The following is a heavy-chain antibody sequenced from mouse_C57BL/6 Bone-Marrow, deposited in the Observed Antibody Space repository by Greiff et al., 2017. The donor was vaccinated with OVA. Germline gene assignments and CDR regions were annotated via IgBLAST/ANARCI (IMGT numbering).Heavy chain of an antibody. CDR2: ISSGGSYT. J-gene: IGHJ3*01. CDR3: ARRDYGSPAWFAY. D-gene: IGHD1-1*01. Sequence: DVMLVESGGDLVKPGGSLKLSCAASGFTFSSYGMSWVRQTPDKRLEWVATISSGGSYTYYPDSVKGRFTISRDNAKNTLYLQMSSLKSEDTAMYYCARRDYGSPAWFAYWGQGTLVTVSA. V-gene: IGHV5-6*02. CDR1: GFTFSSYG.